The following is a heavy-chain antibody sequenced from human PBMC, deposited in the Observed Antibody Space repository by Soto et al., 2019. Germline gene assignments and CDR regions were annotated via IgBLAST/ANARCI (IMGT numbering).Heavy chain of an antibody. D-gene: IGHD6-25*01. CDR2: VYFSGNT. Sequence: SETLSLTCTVSGGSLSSYYWTWIRQSPGKGLEWIGYVYFSGNTNYNPSLKSRVAISIDTSKNQFSLRLASVTTADTAFYYCGSVRPSGYVLSWGQGTLVTVSS. CDR1: GGSLSSYY. J-gene: IGHJ5*02. CDR3: GSVRPSGYVLS. V-gene: IGHV4-59*01.